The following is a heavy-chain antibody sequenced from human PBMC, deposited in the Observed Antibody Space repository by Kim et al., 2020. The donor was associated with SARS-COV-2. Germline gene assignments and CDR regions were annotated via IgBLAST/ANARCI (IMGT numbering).Heavy chain of an antibody. CDR2: SKQ. V-gene: IGHV3-30*01. J-gene: IGHJ2*01. Sequence: SKQYSVHSRQGRFPTPRDNSKNPLYLQMNSLRAEDTAVYYCARGPGSSFDLWGRGTLVTVSS. CDR3: ARGPGSSFDL. D-gene: IGHD2-15*01.